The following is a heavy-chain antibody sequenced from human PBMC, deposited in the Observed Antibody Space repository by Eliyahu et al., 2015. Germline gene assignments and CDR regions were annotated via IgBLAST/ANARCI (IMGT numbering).Heavy chain of an antibody. CDR1: GGSFSGYS. V-gene: IGHV4-34*01. CDR3: ARHAFDDSSGYFAFDI. D-gene: IGHD3-22*01. J-gene: IGHJ3*02. CDR2: INHSGST. Sequence: QVQLQQWGAGLLKPSEPLSLTCAVXGGSFSGYSWTGIPRPPGRGLEWIGEINHSGSTXYNPSLKSRVTISVDTSKNQFSLKLSSVTAADTAVYYCARHAFDDSSGYFAFDIWGQGTMVTVSS.